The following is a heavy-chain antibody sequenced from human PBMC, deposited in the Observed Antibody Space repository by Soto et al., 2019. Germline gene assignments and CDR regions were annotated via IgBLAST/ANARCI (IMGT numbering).Heavy chain of an antibody. D-gene: IGHD3-3*01. V-gene: IGHV4-59*11. CDR1: YVSSGRHG. J-gene: IGHJ6*02. CDR3: ARLEPLYDFWSGYSSYYHGMDV. Sequence: PFVTQSLRRRVSYVSSGRHGLSWIRQTRGKGLEWLGYIYYSGSTNYNPSLKSRVTISVDTSKNQFSLKLSSVTAADTAVYYCARLEPLYDFWSGYSSYYHGMDVRGQGITVTVSS. CDR2: IYYSGST.